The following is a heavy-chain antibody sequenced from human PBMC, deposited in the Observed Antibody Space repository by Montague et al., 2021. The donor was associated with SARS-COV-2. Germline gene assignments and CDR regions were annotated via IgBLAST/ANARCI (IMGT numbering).Heavy chain of an antibody. CDR1: GFSFRNYG. CDR3: ARDRLDILSPGRGMDV. CDR2: IWFDGRKK. Sequence: SRRISCAASGFSFRNYGMNLVRQAPGKGLEWVVVIWFDGRKKYYADSVEGRFTVSRDNSKNTLYLEMNSLRAEDTGVYYCARDRLDILSPGRGMDVWGQGTTVTVSS. J-gene: IGHJ6*02. V-gene: IGHV3-33*01. D-gene: IGHD3-9*01.